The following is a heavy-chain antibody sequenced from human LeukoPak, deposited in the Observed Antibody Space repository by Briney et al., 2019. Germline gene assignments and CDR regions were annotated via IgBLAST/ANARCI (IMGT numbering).Heavy chain of an antibody. CDR2: ISGSGGST. V-gene: IGHV3-23*01. CDR3: AKDLRTGRNDY. J-gene: IGHJ4*02. CDR1: GFTFSSYG. Sequence: GRSLRLSCAASGFTFSSYGMHWVRQAPGKGLEWVSAISGSGGSTYYADSVKGRFTISRDNSKNTLYLQMNSLRAEDTAVYYCAKDLRTGRNDYWGQGTLVTVSS. D-gene: IGHD1-1*01.